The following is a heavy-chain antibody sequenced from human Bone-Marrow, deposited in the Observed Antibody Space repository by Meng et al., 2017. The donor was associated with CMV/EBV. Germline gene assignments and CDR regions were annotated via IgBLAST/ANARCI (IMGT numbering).Heavy chain of an antibody. CDR2: IIPIFGTA. CDR3: ARDQRFLEWSFDY. Sequence: SVKVSCKASGGTFSSYAISWVRQAPGQGLEWMGGIIPIFGTANYAQKFQGRVTITTDESTSTAYMELSSLRSEDTAVYYCARDQRFLEWSFDYWGQGTLVTVSS. D-gene: IGHD3-3*01. J-gene: IGHJ4*02. V-gene: IGHV1-69*05. CDR1: GGTFSSYA.